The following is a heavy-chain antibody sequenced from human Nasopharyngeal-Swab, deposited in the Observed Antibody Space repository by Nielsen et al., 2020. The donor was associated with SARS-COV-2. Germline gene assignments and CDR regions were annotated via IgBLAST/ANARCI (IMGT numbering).Heavy chain of an antibody. CDR1: GFTYSSFG. CDR3: ARDGLDYDFWSAYFMDV. J-gene: IGHJ6*02. CDR2: ISHDASDK. D-gene: IGHD3-3*01. Sequence: GGSLRLSCAASGFTYSSFGMHWVRQAPGKGLEWVAIISHDASDKYYADSVQGRFTISRDNSKNTLYLQMNSLRAEDTAVYYCARDGLDYDFWSAYFMDVWGQGTTVTVSS. V-gene: IGHV3-30*03.